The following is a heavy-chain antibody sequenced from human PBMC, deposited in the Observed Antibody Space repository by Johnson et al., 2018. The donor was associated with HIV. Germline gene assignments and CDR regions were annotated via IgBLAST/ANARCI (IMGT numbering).Heavy chain of an antibody. CDR3: AKDRGIAARRDALDI. CDR1: GFTFSDYY. CDR2: ISSSGSTI. D-gene: IGHD6-6*01. Sequence: QVLLVESGGGLVKPGGSLRLSCAASGFTFSDYYMSWIRQAPGKGLEWVSYISSSGSTIYYADSVKGRFTISRDNAKNSLYLQMNSLRAEDTALYYWAKDRGIAARRDALDIWGQGTMVTVSS. V-gene: IGHV3-11*01. J-gene: IGHJ3*02.